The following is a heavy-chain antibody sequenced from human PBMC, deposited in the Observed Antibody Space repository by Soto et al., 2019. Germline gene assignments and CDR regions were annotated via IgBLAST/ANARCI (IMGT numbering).Heavy chain of an antibody. CDR2: FIPVYRTL. CDR3: ATGVIWIGYFTVDS. J-gene: IGHJ4*02. Sequence: SVKVSCKASGGSFGNSAINWVRQTPEQGLEWLGGFIPVYRTLNYAQKFQGRVTITADESTGTAYMTLSSLASDDTAVYYCATGVIWIGYFTVDSWGQGTRVTVSS. CDR1: GGSFGNSA. V-gene: IGHV1-69*13. D-gene: IGHD3-3*01.